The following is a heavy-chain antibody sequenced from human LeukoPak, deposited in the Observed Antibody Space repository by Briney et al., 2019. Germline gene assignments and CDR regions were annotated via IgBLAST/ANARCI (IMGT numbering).Heavy chain of an antibody. Sequence: GRSLRLSCAASGFTFSSYGMHWVRQAPGKGLEWVAVIWYDGSNKYYADSVKGRFTISRDNSKNTLYLQMNSLRAEDTAVYYCARAPPRGYFDYWGQGTLVTVSS. V-gene: IGHV3-33*01. CDR3: ARAPPRGYFDY. CDR2: IWYDGSNK. J-gene: IGHJ4*02. CDR1: GFTFSSYG. D-gene: IGHD3-16*01.